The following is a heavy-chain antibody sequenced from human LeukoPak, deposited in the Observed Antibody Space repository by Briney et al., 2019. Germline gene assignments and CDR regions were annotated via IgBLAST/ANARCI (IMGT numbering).Heavy chain of an antibody. CDR1: GFTVSSNY. D-gene: IGHD3-22*01. CDR2: ISGSGGST. Sequence: PGGSLRLSCAASGFTVSSNYMSWVRRAPGKGLEWVSAISGSGGSTYYADSVKGRFTISRDNSKNTLYLQMNSLRAEDTAVYYCAKGAHYDSSGYSGNWYFDLWGRGTLVTVSS. J-gene: IGHJ2*01. V-gene: IGHV3-23*01. CDR3: AKGAHYDSSGYSGNWYFDL.